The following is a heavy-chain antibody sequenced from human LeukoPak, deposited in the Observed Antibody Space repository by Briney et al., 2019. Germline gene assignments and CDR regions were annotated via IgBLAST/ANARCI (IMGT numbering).Heavy chain of an antibody. CDR1: GLSFSSYW. CDR3: ANYYDRSGYYS. D-gene: IGHD3-22*01. V-gene: IGHV3-7*02. Sequence: GGSLRLSCTASGLSFSSYWMNWVRQAPGKGLEWVANIKQDGSKKNYVDSVKGRFTITRDNAKNSLYLQINSLRAEDTAVYYCANYYDRSGYYSWGQGTLVTVSS. CDR2: IKQDGSKK. J-gene: IGHJ4*02.